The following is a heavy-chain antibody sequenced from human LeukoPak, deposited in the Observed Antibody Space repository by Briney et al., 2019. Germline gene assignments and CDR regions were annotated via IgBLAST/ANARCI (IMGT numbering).Heavy chain of an antibody. Sequence: ASVKVSCKASGYSFTGYYIHWVRQAPGQGLEWMGWINPYSGGTNYAQKFQGRVTMTRDTSISTAYMELSRLRSEDTAVYYCAREWCGEVLSDPYFDYWGQGTLVTVSS. D-gene: IGHD3-10*01. V-gene: IGHV1-2*02. CDR2: INPYSGGT. CDR1: GYSFTGYY. CDR3: AREWCGEVLSDPYFDY. J-gene: IGHJ4*02.